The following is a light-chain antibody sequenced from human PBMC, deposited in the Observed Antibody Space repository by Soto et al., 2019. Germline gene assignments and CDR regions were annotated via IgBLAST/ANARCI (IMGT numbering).Light chain of an antibody. V-gene: IGLV1-40*01. J-gene: IGLJ1*01. CDR2: GNS. CDR3: QSYDSSLCGSV. Sequence: QSALTQPPSVSGAPGQRVTISCTGTSSNIGSRYDVNWYQQHPGTAPKLLIHGNSNRPSGVPDGFSGSKSGTSASLAITGLQAEDEADYYCQSYDSSLCGSVFGSGTKVTVL. CDR1: SSNIGSRYD.